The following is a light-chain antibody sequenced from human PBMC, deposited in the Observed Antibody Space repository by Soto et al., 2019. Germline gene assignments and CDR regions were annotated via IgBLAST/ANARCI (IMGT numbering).Light chain of an antibody. CDR1: NGDIGAYNY. CDR2: GVT. CDR3: SSYTTAYFYV. J-gene: IGLJ1*01. V-gene: IGLV2-14*01. Sequence: QAALTQPASESGSPGQSITISCTGSNGDIGAYNYVSWYQQHPGKAPKLIIHGVTNRPSGVSHRFSGSKSDYTASLTISGLQAEDEGDYYCSSYTTAYFYVFGTGTKVTVL.